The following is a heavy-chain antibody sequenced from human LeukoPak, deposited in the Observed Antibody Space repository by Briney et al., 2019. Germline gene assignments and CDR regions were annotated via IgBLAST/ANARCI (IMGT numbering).Heavy chain of an antibody. D-gene: IGHD5-12*01. J-gene: IGHJ6*02. V-gene: IGHV4-59*01. CDR1: GGSFSGYY. CDR3: ARFVNGYSGSEPQYYYYGMDV. Sequence: KPSETLSLTCAVYGGSFSGYYWSWIRQPPGKGLEWIGYIYYSGSTNYNPSLKSRVTISVDTSKNQFSLKLSSVTAADTAVYYCARFVNGYSGSEPQYYYYGMDVWGQGTTVTVSS. CDR2: IYYSGST.